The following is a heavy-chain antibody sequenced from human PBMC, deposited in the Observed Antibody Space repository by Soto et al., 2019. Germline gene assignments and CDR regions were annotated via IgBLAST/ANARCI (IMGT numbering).Heavy chain of an antibody. CDR2: IWYDGTQK. CDR1: GFTFNTYS. D-gene: IGHD4-17*01. V-gene: IGHV3-33*08. Sequence: VQLVESGGGVVQPGGSLRLSCTASGFTFNTYSMHWVRQPPGKGLEWLAAIWYDGTQKYYADSVKGRFIISRDNSKKTLYLEMNSLRAEDTAVYYCARAGGTTVTGLWHFDSWGQGTLVTVSS. J-gene: IGHJ4*02. CDR3: ARAGGTTVTGLWHFDS.